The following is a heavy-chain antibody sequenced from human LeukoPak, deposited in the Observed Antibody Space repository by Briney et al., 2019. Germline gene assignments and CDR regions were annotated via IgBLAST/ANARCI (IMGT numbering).Heavy chain of an antibody. CDR1: GDTFTTYD. V-gene: IGHV1-8*01. CDR2: MNPNSGNT. J-gene: IGHJ6*03. Sequence: ASVKVSCKASGDTFTTYDINWVRQATGQGLEWLGWMNPNSGNTDYAQKFQGRVTMTRDTSINTAYMEVSSLRSEDSAVYYCARGGSSWYGYYCYMDVWGKGTTVTVSS. D-gene: IGHD6-13*01. CDR3: ARGGSSWYGYYCYMDV.